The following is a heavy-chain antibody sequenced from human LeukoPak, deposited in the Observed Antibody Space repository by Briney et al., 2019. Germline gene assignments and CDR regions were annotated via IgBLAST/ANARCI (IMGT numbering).Heavy chain of an antibody. J-gene: IGHJ4*02. Sequence: GGFLRLSCAASGFSFGSYWMHWVRQAPGKGLVWVGRISPDGSNTLSADSVGGRFTISRDNAKNSLYLQMDSLRAEDTAVYYCAKDCGGDCYYDSVYWGQGILVTVSS. V-gene: IGHV3-74*03. CDR1: GFSFGSYW. D-gene: IGHD2-21*02. CDR3: AKDCGGDCYYDSVY. CDR2: ISPDGSNT.